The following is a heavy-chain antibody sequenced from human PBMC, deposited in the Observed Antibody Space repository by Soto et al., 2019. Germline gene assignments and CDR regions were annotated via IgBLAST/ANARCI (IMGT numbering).Heavy chain of an antibody. V-gene: IGHV4-59*01. CDR3: ARDPKEPDGDYYYFDY. Sequence: QVQLQESGPGLVKPSETLSLTCTVSGGSISSYYWSWIRQPPGKGLEWIGYIYYSGSTNYNPSLKSRVTISVDTSKNQFSLKLSSVTAADTAVYYCARDPKEPDGDYYYFDYWGQGTLVTVSS. CDR2: IYYSGST. D-gene: IGHD4-17*01. CDR1: GGSISSYY. J-gene: IGHJ4*02.